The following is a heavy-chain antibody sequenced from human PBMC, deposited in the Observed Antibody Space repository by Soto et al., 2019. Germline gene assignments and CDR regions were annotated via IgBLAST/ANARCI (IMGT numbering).Heavy chain of an antibody. Sequence: TSSETLSLTCTVSGASISSGDYFWIWIRQSPGKGLEWIGYIYDSGSSYYNPSLKSRVTMSVDTSKNQFSLKLRSVTAADTAVYYCAREKGYISGPKNFDYWGQGTLVTVSS. J-gene: IGHJ4*02. D-gene: IGHD5-12*01. V-gene: IGHV4-30-4*01. CDR3: AREKGYISGPKNFDY. CDR1: GASISSGDYF. CDR2: IYDSGSS.